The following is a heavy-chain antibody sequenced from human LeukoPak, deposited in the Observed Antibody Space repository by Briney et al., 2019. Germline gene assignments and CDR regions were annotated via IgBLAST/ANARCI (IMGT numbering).Heavy chain of an antibody. D-gene: IGHD2-15*01. CDR1: GFTFSSYS. CDR3: ARVHCSGGSCLPYDAFDI. CDR2: ISSSSSYI. Sequence: GGSLRLSCAASGFTFSSYSMNWVRHAPGKGLEWVSSISSSSSYIYYADSVKGRFIISRDSSKNILYLQMNSLRAEDTAVYYCARVHCSGGSCLPYDAFDIWGQGTMVTVSS. V-gene: IGHV3-21*01. J-gene: IGHJ3*02.